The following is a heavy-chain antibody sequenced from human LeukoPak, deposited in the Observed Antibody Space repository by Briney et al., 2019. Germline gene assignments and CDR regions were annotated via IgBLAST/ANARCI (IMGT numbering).Heavy chain of an antibody. CDR1: GYTFTGYY. CDR3: ARAPPRDAFDI. Sequence: ASVKVSCKASGYTFTGYYMHWARQAPGQGLEWMGIINPSGGSTSYAQKFQGRVTMTRDMSTSTVYMELSSLRSEDTAVYYCARAPPRDAFDIWGQGTMVTVSS. V-gene: IGHV1-46*01. CDR2: INPSGGST. J-gene: IGHJ3*02.